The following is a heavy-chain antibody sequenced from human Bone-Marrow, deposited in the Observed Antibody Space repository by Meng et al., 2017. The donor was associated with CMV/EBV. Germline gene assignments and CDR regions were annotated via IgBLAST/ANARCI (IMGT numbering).Heavy chain of an antibody. D-gene: IGHD4-17*01. Sequence: GESLKISCAASGFSFSDYGMHWVRQAPGKGLEWVAFIQYGGSYKYHADSVKGRFTIARDNSKNTLYLQMNNLRDEDTAVYYCAKIGGLTSVTLDYWGQGTLVTVSS. CDR2: IQYGGSYK. CDR1: GFSFSDYG. J-gene: IGHJ4*02. CDR3: AKIGGLTSVTLDY. V-gene: IGHV3-30*02.